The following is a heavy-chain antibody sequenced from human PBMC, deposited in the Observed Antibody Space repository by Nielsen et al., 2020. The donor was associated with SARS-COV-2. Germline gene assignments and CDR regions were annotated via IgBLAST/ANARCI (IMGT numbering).Heavy chain of an antibody. V-gene: IGHV3-30*14. Sequence: GESLKISCAASGFSISNYALHWVRQAPGKGLEWVAMISYEGSYKYYADSVKGRFTISRHNAENTVYLQMNSLRTDDTAVYYCARGVELPHQPPAMDVWGQGTTVTVSS. CDR2: ISYEGSYK. J-gene: IGHJ6*02. D-gene: IGHD2-15*01. CDR1: GFSISNYA. CDR3: ARGVELPHQPPAMDV.